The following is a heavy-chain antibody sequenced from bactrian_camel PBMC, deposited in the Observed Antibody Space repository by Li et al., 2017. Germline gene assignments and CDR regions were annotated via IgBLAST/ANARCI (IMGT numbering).Heavy chain of an antibody. CDR2: INSGGRIK. CDR3: TTGYGRYGLHGLSDGP. D-gene: IGHD3*01. Sequence: VQLVESGGGTVQPGGSLRPSCVASGFEFRGMAMSWIRQAPGKGLEWVSDINSGGRIKDYASNVKGRFTISRDDAKDTLYLQMNNLQTEDTAMYYCTTGYGRYGLHGLSDGPRGQGTQFTVS. CDR1: GFEFRGMA. J-gene: IGHJ4*01. V-gene: IGHV3S40*01.